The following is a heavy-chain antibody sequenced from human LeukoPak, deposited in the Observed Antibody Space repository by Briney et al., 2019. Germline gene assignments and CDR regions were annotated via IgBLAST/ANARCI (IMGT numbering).Heavy chain of an antibody. J-gene: IGHJ4*02. D-gene: IGHD1-14*01. Sequence: PGGSLRLSCVASGFTLSNYGMHWVRQAPGKGLEWVASIGPTGFDRYHADSIKGRFTISRDNANNFLYLQMDSLRAEDTAVYYCATETNGRHYDYWGQGTLLTVSS. CDR1: GFTLSNYG. V-gene: IGHV3-21*06. CDR3: ATETNGRHYDY. CDR2: IGPTGFDR.